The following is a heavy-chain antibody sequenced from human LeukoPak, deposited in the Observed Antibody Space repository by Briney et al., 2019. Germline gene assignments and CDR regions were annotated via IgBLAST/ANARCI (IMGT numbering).Heavy chain of an antibody. J-gene: IGHJ2*01. D-gene: IGHD4-17*01. CDR2: IYPGDSNT. CDR1: GYNFTNYW. Sequence: GESLKISCQGSGYNFTNYWIAWVRQMPGKGLEWMGIIYPGDSNTRYSPSFQGHVTISADKSISTAYLQWSSPKASDSAIYLCARPAKGTVSGLWYFDLWGRGTLVTVSS. CDR3: ARPAKGTVSGLWYFDL. V-gene: IGHV5-51*01.